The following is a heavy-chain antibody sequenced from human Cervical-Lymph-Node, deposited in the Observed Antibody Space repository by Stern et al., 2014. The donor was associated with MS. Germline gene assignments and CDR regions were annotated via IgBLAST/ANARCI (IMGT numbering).Heavy chain of an antibody. V-gene: IGHV3-30-3*01. CDR1: GFTFSSYP. CDR2: ITYDGSKT. CDR3: ARGSRVMDV. Sequence: MQLVESGGGVVQPGRSLRVSCAGSGFTFSSYPIYWVRQAPGQGLEWVGVITYDGSKTHYEDSVKGRFTLSRDNSKNTVSLQMNSLTTEDTAVYCCARGSRVMDVWGQGTTVTVSS. J-gene: IGHJ6*02. D-gene: IGHD3-10*01.